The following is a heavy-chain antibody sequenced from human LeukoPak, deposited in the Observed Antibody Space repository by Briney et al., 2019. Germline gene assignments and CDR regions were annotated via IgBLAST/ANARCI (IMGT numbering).Heavy chain of an antibody. V-gene: IGHV3-23*01. D-gene: IGHD6-19*01. CDR2: ISDSGANT. J-gene: IGHJ2*01. CDR3: AKSMTLQWRGFFDL. CDR1: GFTFSTYA. Sequence: GGSLRLSCAASGFTFSTYAMSWVRQAPGKGLEWVSTISDSGANTYYADSVRGRLTIPRDNSKNTLYLQKNSLRADDTAIYYCAKSMTLQWRGFFDLWGRGTHVTVSS.